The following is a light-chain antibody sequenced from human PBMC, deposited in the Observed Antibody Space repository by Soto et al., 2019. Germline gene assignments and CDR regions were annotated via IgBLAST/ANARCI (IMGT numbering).Light chain of an antibody. J-gene: IGKJ5*01. CDR3: QQYGSSPWT. CDR2: GAS. V-gene: IGKV3-20*01. Sequence: EIVLTQSPGTLSLSPGERATLSCRASQSVSNNYLAWYQQKPGQAPRLLIYGASSRATGIPDRFSGSGSGTDFTLTISRLEPEDFAVYYCQQYGSSPWTFGQGTLLEIK. CDR1: QSVSNNY.